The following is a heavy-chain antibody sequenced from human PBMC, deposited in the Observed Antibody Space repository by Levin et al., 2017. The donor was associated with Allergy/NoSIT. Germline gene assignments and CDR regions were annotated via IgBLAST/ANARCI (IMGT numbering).Heavy chain of an antibody. CDR1: GYTFTSYG. Sequence: GGSLRLSCKASGYTFTSYGISWVRQAPGQGLEWMGWISAYNGNTNYAQKLQGRVTMTTDTSTSTAYMELRSLRSDDTAVYYCARDNAMVRGVIDYWGQGTLVTVSS. CDR2: ISAYNGNT. J-gene: IGHJ4*02. D-gene: IGHD3-10*01. V-gene: IGHV1-18*01. CDR3: ARDNAMVRGVIDY.